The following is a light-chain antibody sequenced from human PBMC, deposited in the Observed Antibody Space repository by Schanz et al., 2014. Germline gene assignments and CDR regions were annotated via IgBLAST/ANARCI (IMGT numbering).Light chain of an antibody. CDR1: SSDVGGYNY. CDR3: SSFAGINNWV. J-gene: IGLJ3*02. V-gene: IGLV2-14*03. Sequence: QSALTQPASVSGSPGQSITISCTGTSSDVGGYNYVSWYQQYPGKAPKLMIYDVSNRPSGVSNRFSGSKSGNTASLTISGLQAEDEADYYCSSFAGINNWVFGGGTKLTVL. CDR2: DVS.